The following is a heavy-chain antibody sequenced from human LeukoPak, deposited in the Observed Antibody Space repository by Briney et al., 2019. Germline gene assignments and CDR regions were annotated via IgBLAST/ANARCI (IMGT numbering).Heavy chain of an antibody. D-gene: IGHD5-12*01. CDR1: GGSIRSLGYS. Sequence: SETLSLTCSVSGGSIRSLGYSWGWIRQPPGKGLEWIASMYYTGTTYYNPSLKSRVTMSVDTSKNQFSLNLTSVTAADTAVFYCARSVSAYAGRGWFDPWGQGTPVTVSS. CDR3: ARSVSAYAGRGWFDP. J-gene: IGHJ5*02. V-gene: IGHV4-39*07. CDR2: MYYTGTT.